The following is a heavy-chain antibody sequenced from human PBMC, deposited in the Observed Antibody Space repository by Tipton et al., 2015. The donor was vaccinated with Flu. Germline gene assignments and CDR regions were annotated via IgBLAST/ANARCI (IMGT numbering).Heavy chain of an antibody. Sequence: SLRLSCAASGLTFSSYGMHWVRQAPGKGLEWVAFIRYDGSNKARVDSVKGRFTISRDNSKNMLYLQMNSLTAEDTAMYYCAKDHDIVVVAAARDGMDVWGQGTMVIVSS. V-gene: IGHV3-30*02. CDR2: IRYDGSNK. CDR3: AKDHDIVVVAAARDGMDV. D-gene: IGHD2-15*01. J-gene: IGHJ6*02. CDR1: GLTFSSYG.